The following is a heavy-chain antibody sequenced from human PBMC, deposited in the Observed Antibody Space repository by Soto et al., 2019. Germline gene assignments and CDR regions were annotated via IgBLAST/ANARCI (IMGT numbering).Heavy chain of an antibody. CDR1: RGTFSSYA. D-gene: IGHD1-26*01. Sequence: LVKVSCKASRGTFSSYAISWVRQAPGQGLEWMGGVIPSVGNANYAQKRQGRVTMTADKSTSIAYMERRSLRSDDTAVYYCACIVGAIEGAFDIWGQGTMVTVS. J-gene: IGHJ3*02. CDR2: VIPSVGNA. CDR3: ACIVGAIEGAFDI. V-gene: IGHV1-69*10.